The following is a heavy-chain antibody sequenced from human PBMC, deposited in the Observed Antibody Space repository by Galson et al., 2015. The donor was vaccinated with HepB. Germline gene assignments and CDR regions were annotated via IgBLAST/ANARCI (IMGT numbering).Heavy chain of an antibody. CDR1: GYTFTSYY. CDR2: INPSGGST. V-gene: IGHV1-46*01. J-gene: IGHJ4*02. D-gene: IGHD3-9*01. CDR3: ARGDVKGPLVLRYFDWLLAQFDY. Sequence: SVKVSCKASGYTFTSYYMHWVRQAPGQGLEWMGIINPSGGSTSYAQKFQGRVTMTRDTSTSTVYMELSSLRSEDTAVYYCARGDVKGPLVLRYFDWLLAQFDYWGQGTLVTVSS.